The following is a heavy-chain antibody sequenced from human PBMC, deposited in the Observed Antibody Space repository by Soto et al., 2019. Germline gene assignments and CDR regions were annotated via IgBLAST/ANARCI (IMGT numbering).Heavy chain of an antibody. Sequence: PGGSLRLSCAASGFTFSSYSMNWVRQAPGKGLEWVSSISSSSSYIYYADSVKGRFTISRDNAKNPLYLQMNSLRAEDTAVYYCARDSAIMVYAMTGYYYYYGMDVWGQGTTVTVSS. CDR2: ISSSSSYI. J-gene: IGHJ6*02. V-gene: IGHV3-21*01. CDR3: ARDSAIMVYAMTGYYYYYGMDV. D-gene: IGHD2-8*01. CDR1: GFTFSSYS.